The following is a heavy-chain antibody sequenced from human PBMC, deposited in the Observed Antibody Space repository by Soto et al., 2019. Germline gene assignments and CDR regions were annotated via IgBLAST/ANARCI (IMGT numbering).Heavy chain of an antibody. CDR1: GFTFSSYA. V-gene: IGHV3-23*01. D-gene: IGHD4-17*01. J-gene: IGHJ4*02. Sequence: GGSLRLSCAASGFTFSSYAMSWVRQAPGKGLEWVSAISGSGGSTYYADSVKGRFTISRDNSKNTLYLQMNSLRAEDTAVYYCANGGAVTTGYFDYWGQGTLVTVSS. CDR3: ANGGAVTTGYFDY. CDR2: ISGSGGST.